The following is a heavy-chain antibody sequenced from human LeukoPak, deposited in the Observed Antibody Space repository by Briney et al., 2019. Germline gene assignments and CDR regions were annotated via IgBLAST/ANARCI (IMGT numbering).Heavy chain of an antibody. CDR2: IYSGGST. CDR3: ARAPLSWCYDSSGYYYFDY. CDR1: GGSISSYY. V-gene: IGHV3-53*01. Sequence: ETLSLTCTVSGGSISSYYWSWVRQAPGKGLEWVSVIYSGGSTYYADSVKGRFTISRDNSKNTLYLQMNSLRAEDTAVYYCARAPLSWCYDSSGYYYFDYWGQGTLVTVSS. J-gene: IGHJ4*02. D-gene: IGHD3-22*01.